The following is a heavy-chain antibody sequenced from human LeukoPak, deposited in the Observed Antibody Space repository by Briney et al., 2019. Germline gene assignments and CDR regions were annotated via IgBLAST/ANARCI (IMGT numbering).Heavy chain of an antibody. CDR2: IRYDGSNK. CDR1: GFTFSSYA. CDR3: AKSGVGYYGSGRRDAFDI. D-gene: IGHD3-10*01. V-gene: IGHV3-30*02. Sequence: PGGSLRLSCAASGFTFSSYAMHWVRQAPGKGLEWVAFIRYDGSNKYYADSVKGRFTISRDNSKNTLYLQMNSLRAEDTAVYYCAKSGVGYYGSGRRDAFDIWGQGTMVTVSS. J-gene: IGHJ3*02.